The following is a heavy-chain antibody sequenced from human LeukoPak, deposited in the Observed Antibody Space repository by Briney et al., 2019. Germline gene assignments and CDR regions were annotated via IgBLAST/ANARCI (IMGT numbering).Heavy chain of an antibody. Sequence: SETLSLTCTVSGGSISSSSYYWGWIRQPPGEGLEWIGTIYYSGRTYYNPSLKSRVTISVDTSKNQFSLKLSYVTAADTAVYYCARRDYYDSSGYFGYWGQGTLVTVSS. CDR1: GGSISSSSYY. CDR3: ARRDYYDSSGYFGY. V-gene: IGHV4-39*01. J-gene: IGHJ4*02. D-gene: IGHD3-22*01. CDR2: IYYSGRT.